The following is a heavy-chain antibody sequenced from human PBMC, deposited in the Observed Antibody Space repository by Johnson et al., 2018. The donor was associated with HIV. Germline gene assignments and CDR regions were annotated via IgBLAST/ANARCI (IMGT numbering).Heavy chain of an antibody. D-gene: IGHD3-10*01. J-gene: IGHJ3*02. V-gene: IGHV3-23*04. CDR3: ATGAGGAFDI. CDR1: EFILSGNY. CDR2: ISGSGGST. Sequence: VQLVESGGGLLQTGGSLRLSCAASEFILSGNYMNWVRQAPGRGLEWVSAISGSGGSTYYADSVKGRFTISRDNSKNTLYLQMNSLRAEDTAVYYCATGAGGAFDIGGQGTMVTVSS.